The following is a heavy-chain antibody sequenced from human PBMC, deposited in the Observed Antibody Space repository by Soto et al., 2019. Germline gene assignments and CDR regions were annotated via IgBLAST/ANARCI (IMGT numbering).Heavy chain of an antibody. CDR3: ASGSVAAAAVYFDY. CDR2: IYTSGST. J-gene: IGHJ4*02. V-gene: IGHV4-4*07. CDR1: GGSISSYY. Sequence: PSETLSLTCTVSGGSISSYYWSWIRQPAGKGLEWIGRIYTSGSTNYNPSLKSRVTMSVDTSKNQFSLKLSSVTAAGTAVYYCASGSVAAAAVYFDYWGQGTLVTVSS. D-gene: IGHD6-13*01.